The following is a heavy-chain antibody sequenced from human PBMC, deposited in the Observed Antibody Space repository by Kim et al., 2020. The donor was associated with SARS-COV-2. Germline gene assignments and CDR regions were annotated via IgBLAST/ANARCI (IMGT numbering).Heavy chain of an antibody. V-gene: IGHV3-23*01. D-gene: IGHD3-3*01. CDR3: AKTPVLRFLEWLFPIYFDY. Sequence: KGRFNISRDNSKNTLYRQMNSMRAEDTAVYYCAKTPVLRFLEWLFPIYFDYWGLGTLVTVSS. J-gene: IGHJ4*02.